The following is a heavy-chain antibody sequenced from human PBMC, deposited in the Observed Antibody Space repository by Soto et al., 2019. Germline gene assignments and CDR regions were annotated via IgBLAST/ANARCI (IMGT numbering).Heavy chain of an antibody. CDR1: GLTYSKAW. D-gene: IGHD3-22*01. J-gene: IGHJ6*02. CDR2: INRDGSAT. Sequence: EVQLAESGGGLVHPGESLRLSCEVSGLTYSKAWMHWVRQAPGKGLVWVSSINRDGSATYYADSVKGRVTISRDSAGKTLFLQLNSLRGDDTAVYYCARGGLVLGPYMILWGQGTTVTVS. CDR3: ARGGLVLGPYMIL. V-gene: IGHV3-74*01.